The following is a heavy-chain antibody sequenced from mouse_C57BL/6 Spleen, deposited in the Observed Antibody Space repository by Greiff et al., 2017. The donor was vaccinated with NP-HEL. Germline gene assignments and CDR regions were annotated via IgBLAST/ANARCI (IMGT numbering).Heavy chain of an antibody. V-gene: IGHV1-15*01. CDR3: TRRGIYYYGSRIDY. D-gene: IGHD1-1*01. J-gene: IGHJ2*01. CDR1: GYTFTDYE. CDR2: IDPETGGT. Sequence: VQLQQSGAELVRPGASVTLSCKASGYTFTDYEMHWVKQTPVHGLEWIGAIDPETGGTAYNQKFKGKAILTADKSSSTAYMELRSLTSEDSAVYYCTRRGIYYYGSRIDYWGQGATLTVSS.